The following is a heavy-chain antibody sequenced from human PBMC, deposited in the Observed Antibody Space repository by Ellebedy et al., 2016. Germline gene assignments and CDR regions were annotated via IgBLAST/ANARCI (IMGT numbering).Heavy chain of an antibody. V-gene: IGHV3-72*01. J-gene: IGHJ6*02. CDR1: GLPFSDHY. CDR2: IRSKAYGGTT. Sequence: GESLKISCAASGLPFSDHYMDWVRQAPGKGLEWVGFIRSKAYGGTTEYAASVKGRFSISRDDSKNSLYLEMNSLKTEDTAVYYCAREVPPTVATIFNYYYYFYGMDVWGQGTTVTVSS. D-gene: IGHD5-12*01. CDR3: AREVPPTVATIFNYYYYFYGMDV.